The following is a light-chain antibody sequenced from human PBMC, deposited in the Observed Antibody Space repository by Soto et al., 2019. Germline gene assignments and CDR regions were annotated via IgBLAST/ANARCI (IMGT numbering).Light chain of an antibody. Sequence: DIQMTQSPSTLSASVGDRVTITCRASHIVTSWLAWYQQKPGEAPKLLIYKASTLQSGVPSRFSGSGSGTEFTPTISSLQPDDSATYFCQQYNTFRTFGQGTRVEIK. CDR2: KAS. V-gene: IGKV1-5*03. CDR3: QQYNTFRT. CDR1: HIVTSW. J-gene: IGKJ1*01.